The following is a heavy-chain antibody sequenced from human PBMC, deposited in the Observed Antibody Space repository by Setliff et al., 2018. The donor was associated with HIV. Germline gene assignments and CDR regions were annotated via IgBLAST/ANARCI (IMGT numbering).Heavy chain of an antibody. Sequence: GESLKISCSASGFTFSSYAMHWVRQAPGKGLEYVSAISSNGGRTYYADSVKGRFTISRDNSKNTLYLQMNSLRAEDTAVYYCAKVGAWGQGTLVTVSS. V-gene: IGHV3-64*04. CDR1: GFTFSSYA. CDR2: ISSNGGRT. CDR3: AKVGA. J-gene: IGHJ4*02.